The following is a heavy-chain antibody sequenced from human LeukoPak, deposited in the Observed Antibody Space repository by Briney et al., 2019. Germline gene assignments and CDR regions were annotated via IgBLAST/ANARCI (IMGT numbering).Heavy chain of an antibody. J-gene: IGHJ4*02. Sequence: GGSLRLSCAASGITFSNAWMSWVRQAPGKGLEWVGRIKSKTEGGTTDYAAPVKGRFTISRDNSKNTLFLQMNSLRAEDTAVYYCAKGGDGYNYGSYFDYWGQGTLVTVSS. CDR2: IKSKTEGGTT. CDR3: AKGGDGYNYGSYFDY. V-gene: IGHV3-15*01. D-gene: IGHD5-24*01. CDR1: GITFSNAW.